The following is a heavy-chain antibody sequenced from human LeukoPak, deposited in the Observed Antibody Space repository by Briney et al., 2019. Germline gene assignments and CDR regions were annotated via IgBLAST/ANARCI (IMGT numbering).Heavy chain of an antibody. J-gene: IGHJ4*02. Sequence: KPSETLSLTCTVSGGSISSSSYYWGWIRQPPGKGLEWIGSIYYSGSTYYNPSLKSRVTISVDTSKNQFSLKLSSVTAADTAVYYWARHKTTGGFDYWGQGTLVTVSS. V-gene: IGHV4-39*01. CDR2: IYYSGST. CDR3: ARHKTTGGFDY. CDR1: GGSISSSSYY. D-gene: IGHD1-1*01.